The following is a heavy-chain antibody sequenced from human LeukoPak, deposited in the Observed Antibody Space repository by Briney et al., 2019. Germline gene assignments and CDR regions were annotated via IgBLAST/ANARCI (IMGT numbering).Heavy chain of an antibody. CDR2: IYPGDSDV. Sequence: GESLKISFKTSGYPFTSNWIGWVRPMPGKGLEWVGVIYPGDSDVRYSPSFRGQVTISADKSLSTAYLQWARLETSRTALFYCARGGYTSGWYYFDYWAQGSLVTVSS. CDR1: GYPFTSNW. D-gene: IGHD6-19*01. CDR3: ARGGYTSGWYYFDY. V-gene: IGHV5-51*01. J-gene: IGHJ4*02.